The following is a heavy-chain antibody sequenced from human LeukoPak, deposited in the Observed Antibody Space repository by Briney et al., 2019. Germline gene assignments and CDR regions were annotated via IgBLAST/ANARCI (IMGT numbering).Heavy chain of an antibody. CDR2: IYYGGST. CDR1: GDFIGSYY. D-gene: IGHD3-22*01. V-gene: IGHV4-59*12. J-gene: IGHJ4*02. CDR3: AREEYFQDSNGYSYYFHS. Sequence: PSETLSLTCSVSGDFIGSYYWTWIRQSPGKGLEWIGYIYYGGSTNYNPSFRSRVTMSVDTSKNQFSLNVTSVTAADTAVYYCAREEYFQDSNGYSYYFHSWGQGSLVTVSS.